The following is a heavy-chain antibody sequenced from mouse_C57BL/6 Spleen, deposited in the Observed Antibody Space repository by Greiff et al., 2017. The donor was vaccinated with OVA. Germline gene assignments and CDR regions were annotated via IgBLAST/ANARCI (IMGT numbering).Heavy chain of an antibody. CDR3: ARLTTVVATNYYAMDY. CDR1: GYTFTTYP. V-gene: IGHV1-47*01. CDR2: FHPYNDDT. J-gene: IGHJ4*01. D-gene: IGHD1-1*01. Sequence: QVHVKQSGAELVKPGASVKMSCKASGYTFTTYPIEWMKQNHGKSLEWIGNFHPYNDDTKYNEKFKGKATLTVEKSSSTVYLELSRLTSDDSAVYYCARLTTVVATNYYAMDYWGQGTSVTVSS.